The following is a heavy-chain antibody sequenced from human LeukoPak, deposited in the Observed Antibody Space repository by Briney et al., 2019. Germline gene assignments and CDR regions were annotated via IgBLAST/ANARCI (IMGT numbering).Heavy chain of an antibody. CDR2: IKQDGSEK. Sequence: PGGSPRLSCAASGFTFSSYWMGWVRQAPGKGLEWVANIKQDGSEKYYVDSVKGRFTISRDNAKNSLYLQMNSLRAEDTAVYYCASEMEFRRPYYMDVWGKGTTVTVSS. CDR3: ASEMEFRRPYYMDV. D-gene: IGHD3-10*01. CDR1: GFTFSSYW. V-gene: IGHV3-7*01. J-gene: IGHJ6*03.